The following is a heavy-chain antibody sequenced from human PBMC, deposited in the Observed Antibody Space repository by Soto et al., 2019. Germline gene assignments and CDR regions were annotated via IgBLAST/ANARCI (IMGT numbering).Heavy chain of an antibody. V-gene: IGHV1-69*12. CDR2: IIPSSGSP. CDR1: GGSFSLSV. Sequence: QVQLVQSGAEVKKPGSSVKVSCKTSGGSFSLSVISWVRQAPGQGLEWMGGIIPSSGSPNHAQDFQGRLSTSADDSTSTAYMELRSLRSEDTAVYYCETFSRCTWSGCTSYWGQGNLVTVSS. CDR3: ETFSRCTWSGCTSY. J-gene: IGHJ4*02. D-gene: IGHD3-3*01.